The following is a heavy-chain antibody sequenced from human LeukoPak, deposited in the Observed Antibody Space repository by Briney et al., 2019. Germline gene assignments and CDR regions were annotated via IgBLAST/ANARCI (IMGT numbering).Heavy chain of an antibody. D-gene: IGHD3-3*01. Sequence: SETLSLTCTVSGASINSHYWSWIRQPAGKGLEWIGRIYISGSTNYNSSLQSRVTMSVDTSKNQFSLKLSSVTAADTAVYYCARAGQGDFWSGLRYFDYWGQGTLVTVSS. J-gene: IGHJ4*02. CDR3: ARAGQGDFWSGLRYFDY. CDR2: IYISGST. V-gene: IGHV4-4*07. CDR1: GASINSHY.